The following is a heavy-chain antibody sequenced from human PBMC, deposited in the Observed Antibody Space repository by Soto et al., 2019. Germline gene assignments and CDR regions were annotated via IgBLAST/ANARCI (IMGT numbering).Heavy chain of an antibody. CDR3: ARRIGCSSGYTPDY. CDR2: LANDGTTQ. V-gene: IGHV3-30*03. Sequence: QVHLVESGGGVVQPGGSLRLSCAASGFTFNGYGMHWVRQSPGEGLEWLAVLANDGTTQYYADSVKGRFTISRDNSKNTLYLQLDSLRPEDTAVSYCARRIGCSSGYTPDYWGQGTLVTVSS. J-gene: IGHJ4*02. CDR1: GFTFNGYG. D-gene: IGHD6-13*01.